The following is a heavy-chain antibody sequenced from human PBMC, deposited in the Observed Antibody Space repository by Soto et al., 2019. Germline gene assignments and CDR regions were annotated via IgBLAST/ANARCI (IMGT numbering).Heavy chain of an antibody. CDR1: GFSLSTSGVG. D-gene: IGHD3-3*01. V-gene: IGHV2-5*02. Sequence: QITLNESGPTVVRPTETLTLTCTFSGFSLSTSGVGVGWIRQSPGKAPEWLALIYWDDDKRYSESLKSRLTITKDTAKKDMVLTIVNLDPADTATYYCAHRVLRTVFGLVTTTAIYFDFGGPGTQVAVSS. CDR3: AHRVLRTVFGLVTTTAIYFDF. CDR2: IYWDDDK. J-gene: IGHJ4*02.